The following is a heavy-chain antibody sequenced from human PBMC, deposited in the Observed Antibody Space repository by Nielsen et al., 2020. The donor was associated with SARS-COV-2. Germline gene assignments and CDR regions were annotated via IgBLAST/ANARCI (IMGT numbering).Heavy chain of an antibody. CDR2: IRMSDGAT. Sequence: GGSLRLSCTASGFALSAYGMDWVRQVPGRGLEWLAHIRMSDGATQYADSVRGRFTISRDNAKNSLYLQMNSLRDGDTAVYFCAKELEVCCHYMDVWGKGTTVTVSS. CDR1: GFALSAYG. D-gene: IGHD5/OR15-5a*01. J-gene: IGHJ6*03. CDR3: AKELEVCCHYMDV. V-gene: IGHV3-48*02.